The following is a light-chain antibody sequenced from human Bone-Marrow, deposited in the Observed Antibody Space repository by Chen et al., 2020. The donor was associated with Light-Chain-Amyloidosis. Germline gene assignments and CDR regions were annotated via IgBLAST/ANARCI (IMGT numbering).Light chain of an antibody. V-gene: IGLV2-14*01. CDR1: SSDVGGDNH. CDR3: SSYTITNTLV. Sequence: SALTPPASRSGAPGQSITISCTGTSSDVGGDNHVSWYPQHPDKAPKLMIYEVTIRPSWVPDRCSGSKSDNTASLTISGLQTEDEADYFCSSYTITNTLVFGSGTRVTVL. J-gene: IGLJ1*01. CDR2: EVT.